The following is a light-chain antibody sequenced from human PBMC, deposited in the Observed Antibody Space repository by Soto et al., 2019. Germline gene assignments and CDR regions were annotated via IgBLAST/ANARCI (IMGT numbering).Light chain of an antibody. CDR2: DAS. V-gene: IGKV3-11*01. J-gene: IGKJ3*01. Sequence: EIVVTQSPATLSLSAGGRATLACRATPRISSHCAWYTQKPDQAPRLLIYDASNRATGTPARFSGSGSGTDFTLTISRLEPEDFAVYYYHQRSTWPFTFAPGTKVDIK. CDR1: PRISSH. CDR3: HQRSTWPFT.